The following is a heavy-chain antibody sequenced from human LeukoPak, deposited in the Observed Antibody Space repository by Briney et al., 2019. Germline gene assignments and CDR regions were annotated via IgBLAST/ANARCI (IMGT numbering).Heavy chain of an antibody. CDR3: ARGENNYGYYYFDY. CDR1: EFTFSTYS. D-gene: IGHD5-18*01. CDR2: ISSSSSYI. V-gene: IGHV3-21*01. J-gene: IGHJ4*02. Sequence: PGGSLRLSCAASEFTFSTYSMNWVRQAPGKGLEWVSSISSSSSYIYYADSVKGRFTISTDNAKNSLYLQMNSLRAEDTAVYYCARGENNYGYYYFDYWGQGTLVTVSS.